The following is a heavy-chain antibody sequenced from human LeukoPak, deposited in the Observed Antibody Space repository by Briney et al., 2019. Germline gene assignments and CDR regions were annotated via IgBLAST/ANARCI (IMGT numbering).Heavy chain of an antibody. CDR1: GFTFSTYW. CDR2: IKQDGSEK. CDR3: TRLPVVRITMAPDDY. D-gene: IGHD3-10*01. V-gene: IGHV3-7*01. J-gene: IGHJ4*02. Sequence: GGSLRLSCAASGFTFSTYWMSWVRQAPGKGLEWVAKIKQDGSEKYYVDSVKGRFTISRDNAKNSLYLQMNSLRAEDTAVYYCTRLPVVRITMAPDDYWGQGTLVTVSS.